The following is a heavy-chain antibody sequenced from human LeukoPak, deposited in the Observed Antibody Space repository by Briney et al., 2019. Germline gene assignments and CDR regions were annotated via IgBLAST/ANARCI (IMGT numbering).Heavy chain of an antibody. D-gene: IGHD3-9*01. Sequence: GGSLRLSCAASGFTVSSNYMNWVRQAPGKGLEWVSVIYSGGSTYYADSVKGRFTISRDTSKSTLFLQMNSLRADDTAVYYCAKDLYDILTGFNWFDPWGQGTLVTVSS. CDR1: GFTVSSNY. V-gene: IGHV3-53*01. CDR2: IYSGGST. J-gene: IGHJ5*02. CDR3: AKDLYDILTGFNWFDP.